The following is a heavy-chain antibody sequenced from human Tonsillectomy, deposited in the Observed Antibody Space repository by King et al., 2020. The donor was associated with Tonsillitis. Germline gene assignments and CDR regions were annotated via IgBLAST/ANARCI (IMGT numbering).Heavy chain of an antibody. CDR3: ARDLGEYGTNSAYYFNY. D-gene: IGHD4-23*01. Sequence: QLVQSGAEVKKPGASVKVSCKASGYTFTTFGISWVRQAPGQGLEWMGWITTYNGDTNYAQKLQGRVTMTTDTSTSTAYMELRSLRFDDTALYYCARDLGEYGTNSAYYFNYWGQGTLGTVSS. V-gene: IGHV1-18*01. J-gene: IGHJ4*02. CDR2: ITTYNGDT. CDR1: GYTFTTFG.